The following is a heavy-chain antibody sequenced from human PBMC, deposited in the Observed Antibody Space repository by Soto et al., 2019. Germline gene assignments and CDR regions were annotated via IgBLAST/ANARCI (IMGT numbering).Heavy chain of an antibody. Sequence: SETLSLTCTVSGGSISSYYWSWIRQPPGKGLEWIGYIYYSGSTNYNPSLKSRVTISVETSKNQFSLKLSSVTAADTAVYHCARDIPGGSYDFSHGGQGTLVTVS. D-gene: IGHD3-3*01. CDR1: GGSISSYY. CDR2: IYYSGST. CDR3: ARDIPGGSYDFSH. V-gene: IGHV4-59*01. J-gene: IGHJ1*01.